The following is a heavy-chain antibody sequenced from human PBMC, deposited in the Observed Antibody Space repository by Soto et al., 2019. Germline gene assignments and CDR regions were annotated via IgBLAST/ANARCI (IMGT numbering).Heavy chain of an antibody. J-gene: IGHJ6*03. D-gene: IGHD4-4*01. CDR1: GGSISNYY. Sequence: SETLSLTCTVSGGSISNYYCSWIRQPPGKGLEWIGYIYYSGSTNYNPSLESRVTMSVDTSKNQFSLRLTSLTAADTAVYYCAKADSNYAGRFSYSDMDVWCNETLVTVSS. CDR2: IYYSGST. V-gene: IGHV4-59*08. CDR3: AKADSNYAGRFSYSDMDV.